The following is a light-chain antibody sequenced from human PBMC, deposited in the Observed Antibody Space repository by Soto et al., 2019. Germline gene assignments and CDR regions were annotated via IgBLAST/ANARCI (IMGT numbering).Light chain of an antibody. J-gene: IGKJ1*01. CDR1: QSISSW. CDR3: QQYNSYSQT. Sequence: DIQMTQSPSDLSASVGDRDTITCRASQSISSWLAWYQQKPGKAPKLLIYDASSLESGVPSRFSGSGSGTEFTLTISSLQPDDFATYYCQQYNSYSQTFGQGT. V-gene: IGKV1-5*01. CDR2: DAS.